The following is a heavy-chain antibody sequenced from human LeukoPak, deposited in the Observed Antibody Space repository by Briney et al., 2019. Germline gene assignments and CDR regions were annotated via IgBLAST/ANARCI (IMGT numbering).Heavy chain of an antibody. CDR3: ARGQGGSSWYLDGNWFDP. Sequence: ASVKVSCKASGGTFSSYGISWVRQAPGQGLEWMGWISAYNGNTNYAQKLQGRVTMTTDTSTSTAYMELRSLRSDDTAVYYCARGQGGSSWYLDGNWFDPWGQGTLVTVSS. V-gene: IGHV1-18*01. J-gene: IGHJ5*02. CDR2: ISAYNGNT. D-gene: IGHD6-13*01. CDR1: GGTFSSYG.